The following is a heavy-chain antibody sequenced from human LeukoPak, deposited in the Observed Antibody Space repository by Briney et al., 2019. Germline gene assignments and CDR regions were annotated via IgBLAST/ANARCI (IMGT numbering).Heavy chain of an antibody. Sequence: PSETLSLTCTVSGGSISSYYWSWIRQPPGKGLEWIGYIYYSGSTNYNPSLKSRVTISVDTSKNQFSLKLSSVTAADTAVYYCSRDYSAGRGYYDYWGQGTLVTVSS. CDR1: GGSISSYY. D-gene: IGHD3-22*01. J-gene: IGHJ4*02. CDR2: IYYSGST. CDR3: SRDYSAGRGYYDY. V-gene: IGHV4-59*01.